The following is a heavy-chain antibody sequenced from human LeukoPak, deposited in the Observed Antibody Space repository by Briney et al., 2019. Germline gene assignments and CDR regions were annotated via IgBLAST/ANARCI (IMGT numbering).Heavy chain of an antibody. Sequence: PGGSLRLSCAASGFTFSSYAMNWVRQAPGKGLEWVSGISGSGGGTYYADSVKGRFTISRDDSKNTLYLQMNSLRADDTAVYYCAKDLGRYRNNFFDYWGQGNLVTVSS. CDR2: ISGSGGGT. V-gene: IGHV3-23*01. CDR1: GFTFSSYA. CDR3: AKDLGRYRNNFFDY. D-gene: IGHD1-26*01. J-gene: IGHJ4*02.